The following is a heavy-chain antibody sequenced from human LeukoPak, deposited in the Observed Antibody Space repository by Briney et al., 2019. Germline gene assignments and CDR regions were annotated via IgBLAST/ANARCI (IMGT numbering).Heavy chain of an antibody. V-gene: IGHV3-23*01. D-gene: IGHD6-19*01. Sequence: GSLRLSCAVSGFIFSNFAMTWVRQAPGKGLEWVSGITGNGADTYYADSVKGRFTISRDNSRNTLYLQMNSLRAEDTAVYYCAKRGSGWSYDYWGQGTLVTVSS. CDR1: GFIFSNFA. J-gene: IGHJ4*02. CDR2: ITGNGADT. CDR3: AKRGSGWSYDY.